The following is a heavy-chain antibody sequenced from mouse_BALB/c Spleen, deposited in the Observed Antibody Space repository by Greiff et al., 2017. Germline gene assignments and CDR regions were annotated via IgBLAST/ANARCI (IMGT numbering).Heavy chain of an antibody. D-gene: IGHD4-1*01. V-gene: IGHV3-2*02. Sequence: DVKLQESGPGLVKPSQSLSLTCTVTGYSITSDYAWNWIRQFPGNKLEWMGYISYSGSTSYNPSLKSRISITRDTSKNQFFLQLNSVTTEDTATYYCARSLTGTGNFDYWGQGTTLTVSS. CDR2: ISYSGST. CDR3: ARSLTGTGNFDY. CDR1: GYSITSDYA. J-gene: IGHJ2*01.